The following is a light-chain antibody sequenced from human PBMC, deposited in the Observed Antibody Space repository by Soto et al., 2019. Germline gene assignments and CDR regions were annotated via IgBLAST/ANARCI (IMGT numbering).Light chain of an antibody. Sequence: DMQMTQSPSSLSASVGDRVSITCRSSQNISNYLHWYQQRPGKAPKLLIYAASNLRSGVPSRFSGSGSGTDFTLTVSNLQSEDFATYYCQQSYSIPRLTFGPGTKVDIK. J-gene: IGKJ3*01. CDR3: QQSYSIPRLT. CDR1: QNISNY. V-gene: IGKV1-39*01. CDR2: AAS.